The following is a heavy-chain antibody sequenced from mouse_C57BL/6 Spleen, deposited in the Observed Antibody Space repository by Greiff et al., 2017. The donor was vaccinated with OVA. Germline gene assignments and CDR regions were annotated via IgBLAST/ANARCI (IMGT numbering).Heavy chain of an antibody. V-gene: IGHV1-82*01. Sequence: VQLQQSGPELVKPGASVKISCKASGYAFSSSWMNWVKQRPGKGLEWIGRIYPGDGDTNYNGKFKGKATLTADKSSSTAYMQLSSLTSEDSAVYFCATGYGSSPYYFDYWGQGTTLTVSS. CDR1: GYAFSSSW. D-gene: IGHD1-1*01. J-gene: IGHJ2*01. CDR2: IYPGDGDT. CDR3: ATGYGSSPYYFDY.